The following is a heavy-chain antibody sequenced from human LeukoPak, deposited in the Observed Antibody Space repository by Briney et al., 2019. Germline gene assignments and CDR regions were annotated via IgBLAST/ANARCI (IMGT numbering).Heavy chain of an antibody. CDR1: ANTLTNYY. V-gene: IGHV1-46*01. Sequence: ASVKVSCKASANTLTNYYIHWERQAPAQGLEWMGIINPSGDITNYAQKFPGRVTLTRDTSTSTVYMELSSLTSEDTAVYYCARPPDCGGDCYKYLQQWGQGTLVIVPS. J-gene: IGHJ1*01. CDR3: ARPPDCGGDCYKYLQQ. D-gene: IGHD2-21*02. CDR2: INPSGDIT.